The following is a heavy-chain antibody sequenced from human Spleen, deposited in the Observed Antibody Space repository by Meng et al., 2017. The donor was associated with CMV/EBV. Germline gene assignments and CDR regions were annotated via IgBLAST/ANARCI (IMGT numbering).Heavy chain of an antibody. V-gene: IGHV3-74*01. CDR1: GFTFRNHW. Sequence: GGSLRLSCAASGFTFRNHWMHWVRQAPEKGLVWVARIKSDGSTTRYADSVKGRFTISRDNAKNTLYLQMTSLRTDDTALYFCARTTGDTIYGVLIDNYFDVWGQGTLVTVSS. D-gene: IGHD3-3*01. J-gene: IGHJ4*02. CDR2: IKSDGSTT. CDR3: ARTTGDTIYGVLIDNYFDV.